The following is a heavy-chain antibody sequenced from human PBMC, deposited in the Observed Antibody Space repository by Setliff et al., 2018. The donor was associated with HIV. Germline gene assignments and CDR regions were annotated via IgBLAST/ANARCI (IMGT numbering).Heavy chain of an antibody. CDR2: VYYSGTT. CDR3: ARAPFYYGSGSYQTFDY. D-gene: IGHD3-10*01. CDR1: GGSISTYY. J-gene: IGHJ4*02. V-gene: IGHV4-59*08. Sequence: SETLSLTCTVSGGSISTYYWSWIRQPPGKGLEWIGYVYYSGTTNYNPSLKSRVTMSVDSSKNHFSLSLSSVTAADTAVYYCARAPFYYGSGSYQTFDYWGQGTLVTVSS.